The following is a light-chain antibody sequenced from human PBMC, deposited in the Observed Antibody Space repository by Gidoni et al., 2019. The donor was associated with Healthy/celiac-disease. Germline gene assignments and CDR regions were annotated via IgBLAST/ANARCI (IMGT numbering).Light chain of an antibody. V-gene: IGKV3-11*01. CDR2: DAS. CDR1: QSVRSY. Sequence: EIALTQSPATLSLSPGERATLSCRASQSVRSYLAWYQQKPGQPPRLLIYDASNRATGIPARFSGSGSGTDFTLTISSLEPEDFAVYYCQQRSNWPLTFGGGTKVEIK. J-gene: IGKJ4*01. CDR3: QQRSNWPLT.